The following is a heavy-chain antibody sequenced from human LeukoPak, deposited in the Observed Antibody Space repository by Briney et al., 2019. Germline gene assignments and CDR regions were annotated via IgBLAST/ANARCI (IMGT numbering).Heavy chain of an antibody. CDR1: GGSISSSSYY. J-gene: IGHJ5*02. CDR2: IYYSAST. Sequence: SETLSLTCTVSGGSISSSSYYWGWIRQPPGKGLEWIGSIYYSASTYYNPSLKSRVTIFVDTSKNQFSLKLSSVTAADTAVYYCVRQTRFLEWLPTKWYDPWGQGTLVTVSS. V-gene: IGHV4-39*01. CDR3: VRQTRFLEWLPTKWYDP. D-gene: IGHD3-3*01.